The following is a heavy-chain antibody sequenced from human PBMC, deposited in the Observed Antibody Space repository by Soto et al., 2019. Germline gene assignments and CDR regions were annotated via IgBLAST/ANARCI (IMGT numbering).Heavy chain of an antibody. CDR2: ISSDGGNK. CDR3: ARAPGYGDYWWRWFYP. Sequence: QVQLVEFGGGVVQPGRSLRLSCAASGFTFSSYAMHWVRQAPGKGLEWVTVISSDGGNKHYADSVKGRFTISRDNSKNALYLQMNCLRAEDTAVYHCARAPGYGDYWWRWFYPWGQGTLVTVSS. J-gene: IGHJ5*02. V-gene: IGHV3-30-3*01. D-gene: IGHD4-17*01. CDR1: GFTFSSYA.